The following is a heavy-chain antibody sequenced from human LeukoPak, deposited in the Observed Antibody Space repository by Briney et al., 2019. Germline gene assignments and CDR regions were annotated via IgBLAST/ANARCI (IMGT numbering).Heavy chain of an antibody. CDR1: GYTFTSYD. V-gene: IGHV1-8*01. J-gene: IGHJ6*04. D-gene: IGHD6-13*01. Sequence: ASVKVSCKASGYTFTSYDINWVRQATGQGLEWMGWMNPNSGNTGYAQKFQGRVTMTRNTSISTAYMELSSLRSEDTAVYYCAVTGYSSSWYGSYYYYGMDVWGEGNTVTVSS. CDR3: AVTGYSSSWYGSYYYYGMDV. CDR2: MNPNSGNT.